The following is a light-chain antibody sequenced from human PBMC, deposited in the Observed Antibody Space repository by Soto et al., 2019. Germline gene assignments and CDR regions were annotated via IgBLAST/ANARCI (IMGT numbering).Light chain of an antibody. V-gene: IGLV2-23*02. Sequence: QSALTQPASVSGSPGQSITISCTGTSSNVGSYKLVSWYQQHPGKAPKLMIFEVNKRPSGVSNRFSGSKSGNTASLTIAGLKVEDEADYYCCSSGGSPTYVLETGTKVTVL. CDR1: SSNVGSYKL. CDR3: CSSGGSPTYV. J-gene: IGLJ1*01. CDR2: EVN.